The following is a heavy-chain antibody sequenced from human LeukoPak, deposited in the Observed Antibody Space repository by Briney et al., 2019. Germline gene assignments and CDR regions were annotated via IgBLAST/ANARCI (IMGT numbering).Heavy chain of an antibody. J-gene: IGHJ4*02. CDR2: IYYSGST. Sequence: SQTLSLTCTVSGGSISSGGYYRSWIRQPPGKGLEWIGDIYYSGSTYYNPSLKSRVTISVDTSKNQFSMKLSSVTAADTAVYYCARARRIFDYWGQGTLVTVSS. CDR3: ARARRIFDY. CDR1: GGSISSGGYY. V-gene: IGHV4-31*03.